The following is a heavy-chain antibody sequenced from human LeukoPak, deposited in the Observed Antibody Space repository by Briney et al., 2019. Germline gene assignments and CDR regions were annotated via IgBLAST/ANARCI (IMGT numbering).Heavy chain of an antibody. J-gene: IGHJ4*02. CDR3: AKVRQWLVTPLLCDY. Sequence: GGSLRLSCAASGFTFSNYAMSWVRQAPGKGLEWVSSISGSGGSTYYADSVKGRFTISRDNSKNTLYLQMNSLRAEDTAVYYCAKVRQWLVTPLLCDYWGQGTLVTVSS. D-gene: IGHD6-19*01. V-gene: IGHV3-23*01. CDR1: GFTFSNYA. CDR2: ISGSGGST.